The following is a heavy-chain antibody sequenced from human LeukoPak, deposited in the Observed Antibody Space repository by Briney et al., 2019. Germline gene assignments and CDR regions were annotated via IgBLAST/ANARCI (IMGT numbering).Heavy chain of an antibody. CDR1: GYTFTTFG. J-gene: IGHJ4*02. Sequence: ASMKVSCTASGYTFTTFGITWIRQSPGQGLEWMGWIRPYNGNTKYGLKFQGRLTLTTDTATSTAYMELRSLQSDDSAVYCCTTWGGGGHWGQGTLVSVSS. CDR3: TTWGGGGH. CDR2: IRPYNGNT. D-gene: IGHD3-16*01. V-gene: IGHV1-18*01.